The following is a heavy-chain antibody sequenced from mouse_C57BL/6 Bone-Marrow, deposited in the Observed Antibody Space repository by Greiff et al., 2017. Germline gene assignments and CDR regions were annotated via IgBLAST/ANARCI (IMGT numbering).Heavy chain of an antibody. V-gene: IGHV7-3*01. CDR2: IRNKANGYST. J-gene: IGHJ4*01. CDR1: GFTFTDYY. CDR3: ARVCLYAVDY. Sequence: DVMLVESGGGLVQPGGSLSLSCAASGFTFTDYYMSWVRQPPGKALEWLGFIRNKANGYSTEYSASVKGRFTISRDNYQSILYHQMNALSAENGATYYCARVCLYAVDYWGQGTSVTVSA.